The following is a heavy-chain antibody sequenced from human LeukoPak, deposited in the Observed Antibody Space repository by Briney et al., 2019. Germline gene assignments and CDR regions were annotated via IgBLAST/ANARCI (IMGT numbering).Heavy chain of an antibody. CDR1: GYTFTSYG. J-gene: IGHJ6*03. Sequence: ASVTVSCKSSGYTFTSYGISWVRQAPGQGLEWMGWISAYNGNTNYAQKLQGRVTMTTDTSTSTAYMELRSLRSDDTAVYYCARVGGRLRFLEWLLRPYYYYYMDVWGKGTTVTVSS. D-gene: IGHD3-3*01. V-gene: IGHV1-18*01. CDR2: ISAYNGNT. CDR3: ARVGGRLRFLEWLLRPYYYYYMDV.